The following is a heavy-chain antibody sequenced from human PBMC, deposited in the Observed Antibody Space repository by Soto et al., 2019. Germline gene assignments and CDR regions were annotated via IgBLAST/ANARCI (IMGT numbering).Heavy chain of an antibody. CDR3: ARGVKYGAYSRWFDP. Sequence: ASVKVSCKASGKTFTNYDINWVRQATGQGLEYLGWMNPNSGDTAYVQKFQGRVTMTWDTSITTAYMELRSLRSEDTAVYFCARGVKYGAYSRWFDPWGQGTLLTVSS. D-gene: IGHD4-17*01. CDR1: GKTFTNYD. J-gene: IGHJ5*02. V-gene: IGHV1-8*01. CDR2: MNPNSGDT.